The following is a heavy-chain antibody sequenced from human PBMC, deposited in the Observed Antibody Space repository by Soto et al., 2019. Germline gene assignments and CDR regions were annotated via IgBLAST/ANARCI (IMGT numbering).Heavy chain of an antibody. CDR3: ARGRGYCSSLNCPTPYDY. CDR2: INAGNGNT. D-gene: IGHD2-2*01. CDR1: GYSFTSYA. V-gene: IGHV1-3*01. J-gene: IGHJ4*02. Sequence: ASVKVSCKASGYSFTSYAMHWVRQASGQRLEWMGWINAGNGNTKYSQKFQGRVTITWDTSASTAFMELSSLRSEDTAVYYCARGRGYCSSLNCPTPYDYWGQGTLVTVSS.